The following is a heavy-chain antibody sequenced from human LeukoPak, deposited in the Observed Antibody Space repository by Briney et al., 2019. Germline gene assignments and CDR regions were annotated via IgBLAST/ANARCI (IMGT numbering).Heavy chain of an antibody. Sequence: GGSLRLSCAASGFTFSSYAMSWVRQAPGKGLDWVSAISGSGGSTYYADSVKGRFTISRDSSKNTLYLQMNSLRAEDTAVYYCAKPTTSYCSGGSCYNRGAFDIWGQGTMVTVSS. CDR3: AKPTTSYCSGGSCYNRGAFDI. D-gene: IGHD2-15*01. CDR1: GFTFSSYA. J-gene: IGHJ3*02. CDR2: ISGSGGST. V-gene: IGHV3-23*01.